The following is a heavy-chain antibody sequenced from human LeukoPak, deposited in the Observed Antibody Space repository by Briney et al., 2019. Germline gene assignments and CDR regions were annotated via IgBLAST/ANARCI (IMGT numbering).Heavy chain of an antibody. CDR1: GFTFSSYA. Sequence: GGSLRLSCAASGFTFSSYAMSWVRQAPGKGLEWVSAISGGGGSTYYADSVRGRFTISRDNSKNTLYLHMNSLRAEDTAVYYCARGSGGSSGSYYPFDYWGQGTLVTVSS. CDR2: ISGGGGST. J-gene: IGHJ4*02. D-gene: IGHD1-26*01. V-gene: IGHV3-23*01. CDR3: ARGSGGSSGSYYPFDY.